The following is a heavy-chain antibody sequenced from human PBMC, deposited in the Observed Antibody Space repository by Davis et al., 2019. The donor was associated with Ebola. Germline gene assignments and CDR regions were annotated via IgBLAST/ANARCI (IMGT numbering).Heavy chain of an antibody. CDR1: SFTFSSYS. D-gene: IGHD5-18*01. CDR3: ARDLPLRGYSYRSVMDV. Sequence: PGGSLNLLCAPSSFTFSSYSMLWVRQAPGKGLEWVSYISSSSSIYYADSVKGRFTISRDNAKNSVYLQMNSLRDEDTAVYYCARDLPLRGYSYRSVMDVWGQGTTVTVSS. J-gene: IGHJ6*02. V-gene: IGHV3-48*02. CDR2: ISSSSSI.